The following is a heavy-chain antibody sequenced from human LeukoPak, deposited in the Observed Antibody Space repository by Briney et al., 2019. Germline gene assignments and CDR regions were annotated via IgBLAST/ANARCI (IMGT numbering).Heavy chain of an antibody. J-gene: IGHJ4*02. CDR2: FNRSGST. D-gene: IGHD3-10*01. V-gene: IGHV4-38-2*02. CDR1: GYSISSGYY. CDR3: ARDRGFGESYPGMTYFDS. Sequence: SETLSLTCTGSGYSISSGYYWGWIRKPPGKGMGWIGGFNRSGSTYYNPSLKSRATISVDTSKNQFALILCSVTAADTAVYYCARDRGFGESYPGMTYFDSWGQGTLVTVSS.